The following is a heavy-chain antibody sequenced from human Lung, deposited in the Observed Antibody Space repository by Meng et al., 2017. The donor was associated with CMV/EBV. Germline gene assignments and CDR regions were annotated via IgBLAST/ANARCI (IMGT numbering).Heavy chain of an antibody. J-gene: IGHJ4*02. V-gene: IGHV3-48*03. CDR2: ISSSGSII. D-gene: IGHD6-13*01. CDR3: ARDIAVAAADY. Sequence: SXKISCTSSGFTFSNYEMNWVRQAPGQGLEWVSYISSSGSIIYYADSVKGRFTVSRDNAENSLYLQMNSLRAEDTAVYYCARDIAVAAADYWGQGTLVTVSS. CDR1: GFTFSNYE.